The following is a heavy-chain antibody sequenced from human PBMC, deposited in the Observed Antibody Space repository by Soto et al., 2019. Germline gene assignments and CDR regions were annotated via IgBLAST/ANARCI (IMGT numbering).Heavy chain of an antibody. CDR2: IWYDGSKK. V-gene: IGHV3-33*01. CDR3: ARSQGRFYGSGSYKGLDV. D-gene: IGHD3-10*01. J-gene: IGHJ6*04. CDR1: RFTFSSYG. Sequence: GGSLRLSCEASRFTFSSYGMHWIRQAPGKGLEWVAVIWYDGSKKYYTESVKGRFTISRDNSKNTLYLQMNSLRAEDTAVYYCARSQGRFYGSGSYKGLDVWGKGTTVTVSS.